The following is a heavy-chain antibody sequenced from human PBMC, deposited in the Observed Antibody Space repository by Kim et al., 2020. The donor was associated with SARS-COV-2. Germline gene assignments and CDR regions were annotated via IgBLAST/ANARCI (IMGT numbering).Heavy chain of an antibody. D-gene: IGHD3-10*01. CDR3: ARESGAGLYYFDY. J-gene: IGHJ4*02. Sequence: YADAVKGRFTISRDNSKNTLYLKMNSLRAEDTAVYYCARESGAGLYYFDYWGQGTLVTVSS. V-gene: IGHV3-53*01.